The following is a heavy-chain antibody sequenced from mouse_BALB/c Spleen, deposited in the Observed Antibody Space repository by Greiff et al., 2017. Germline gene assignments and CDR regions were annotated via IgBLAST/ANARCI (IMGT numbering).Heavy chain of an antibody. CDR2: INSNGGST. V-gene: IGHV5-6-3*01. J-gene: IGHJ4*01. CDR1: GFTFSSYG. Sequence: EVKLMESGGGLVQPGGSLKLSCAASGFTFSSYGMSWVRQTPDKRLELVATINSNGGSTYYPDSVKGRFTISRDNAKNTLYLQMSSLKSEDTAMYYCARVILDDAMDYWGQGTSVTVSS. CDR3: ARVILDDAMDY.